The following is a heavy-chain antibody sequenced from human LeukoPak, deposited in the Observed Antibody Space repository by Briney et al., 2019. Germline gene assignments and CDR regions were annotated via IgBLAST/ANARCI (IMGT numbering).Heavy chain of an antibody. CDR1: GYTFTGYY. CDR2: INPNSGGT. V-gene: IGHV1-2*06. J-gene: IGHJ4*02. Sequence: GASVKVSCKASGYTFTGYYMHWVRQAPGQGLEWMGRINPNSGGTNYAQKFQGRVTMSRDTSISTAYMELSRLRSDDTAVYYCARSLLVNYDILTGDDYWGQGTLVTVSS. CDR3: ARSLLVNYDILTGDDY. D-gene: IGHD3-9*01.